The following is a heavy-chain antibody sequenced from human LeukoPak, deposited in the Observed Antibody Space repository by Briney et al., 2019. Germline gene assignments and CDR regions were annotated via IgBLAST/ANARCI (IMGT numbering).Heavy chain of an antibody. Sequence: GGSLRLSRTASGFTFSNYWMNWVRQAPGKGLQWVANIEQDGNEKHYVDSVRGRFTISRDNAENSLYLQMNSLRVEDTAVYYCASEAFDIWGQGTMVTVSS. CDR1: GFTFSNYW. CDR2: IEQDGNEK. CDR3: ASEAFDI. J-gene: IGHJ3*02. V-gene: IGHV3-7*01.